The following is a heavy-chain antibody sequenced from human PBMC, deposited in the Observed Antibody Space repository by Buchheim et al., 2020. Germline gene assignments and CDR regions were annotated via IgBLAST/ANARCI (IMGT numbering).Heavy chain of an antibody. CDR3: AKAYSGNYYAGFDY. CDR1: GFTFSSYA. Sequence: EVRLLESGGGLVQPGGSLRLSCAASGFTFSSYAMSWVRQAPGKGLEWVSAIGGSGGSTFYADSVKGRFSMSRDNSKSTLYLQMNSLRAEDTALYYCAKAYSGNYYAGFDYWGQGTL. D-gene: IGHD1-26*01. CDR2: IGGSGGST. J-gene: IGHJ4*02. V-gene: IGHV3-23*01.